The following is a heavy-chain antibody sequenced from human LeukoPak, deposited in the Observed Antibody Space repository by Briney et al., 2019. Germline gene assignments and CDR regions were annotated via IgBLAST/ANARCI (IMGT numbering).Heavy chain of an antibody. CDR2: IYSGGST. V-gene: IGHV3-53*01. CDR1: GFTVSSNY. Sequence: GGSLRLSCAASGFTVSSNYMSWVRQAPGKGLEWVSVIYSGGSTYYADSVKGRFTISRHNSKNTLYLQMNSLRAEDTAVYYCAKDLPIAAAGLFDYWGQGTLVTVSS. D-gene: IGHD6-13*01. CDR3: AKDLPIAAAGLFDY. J-gene: IGHJ4*02.